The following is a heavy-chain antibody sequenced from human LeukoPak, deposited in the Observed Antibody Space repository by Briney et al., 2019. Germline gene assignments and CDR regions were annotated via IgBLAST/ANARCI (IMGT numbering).Heavy chain of an antibody. CDR2: INPNSGDT. J-gene: IGHJ4*01. CDR1: GGTFSSYA. CDR3: AREGSGYTYGRGSYFDY. V-gene: IGHV1-2*06. D-gene: IGHD5-18*01. Sequence: ASVKVSCKASGGTFSSYAISWVRQAPGQGLEWMGRINPNSGDTNFAQKFQGGVTMTRDTSISTAYMDLSGLRPDDTAVYYCAREGSGYTYGRGSYFDYWGHGILVTVSS.